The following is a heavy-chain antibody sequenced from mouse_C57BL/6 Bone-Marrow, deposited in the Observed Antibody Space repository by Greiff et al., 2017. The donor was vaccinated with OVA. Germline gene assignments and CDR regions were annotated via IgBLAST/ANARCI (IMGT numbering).Heavy chain of an antibody. V-gene: IGHV1-69*01. CDR3: ARLREFAY. J-gene: IGHJ3*01. CDR2: IDPSDSYT. Sequence: QVQLQQPGAELVMPGASVKLSCKASGYTFTSYWMHWVKQRPGQGLEWIGEIDPSDSYTNYKQKFKGKSTLTVDKSSSTAYMQLGSLTSEDSAVYYCARLREFAYWGQGTLVTVSA. CDR1: GYTFTSYW. D-gene: IGHD1-1*01.